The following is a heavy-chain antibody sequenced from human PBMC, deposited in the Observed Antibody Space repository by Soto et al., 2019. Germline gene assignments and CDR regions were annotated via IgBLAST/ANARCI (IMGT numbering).Heavy chain of an antibody. V-gene: IGHV5-51*01. J-gene: IGHJ4*02. Sequence: PGESLKISCKGSGCSFSNFWIGWVRQMPGRGLEWMGIIFPSDSQIKYSPSFQGQVTISADTSITTAYLQWDTLEASDSATYYCARHASGNVYYYLDGYFDSWGQGTPVTVSS. D-gene: IGHD3-16*01. CDR3: ARHASGNVYYYLDGYFDS. CDR1: GCSFSNFW. CDR2: IFPSDSQI.